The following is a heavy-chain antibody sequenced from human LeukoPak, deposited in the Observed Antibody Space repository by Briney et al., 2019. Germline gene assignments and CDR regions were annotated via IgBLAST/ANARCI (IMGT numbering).Heavy chain of an antibody. D-gene: IGHD3-3*01. CDR3: ARGSGGFDY. Sequence: GGSLRLSCAASGFTFSSYRMHWVRQVPGKGLVWVAHINNPGTGTTYADAVKGRFTISRDNAKNTLYLQMNSLRADDTAMYYCARGSGGFDYWGQGTLITVSS. V-gene: IGHV3-74*01. CDR2: INNPGTGT. J-gene: IGHJ4*02. CDR1: GFTFSSYR.